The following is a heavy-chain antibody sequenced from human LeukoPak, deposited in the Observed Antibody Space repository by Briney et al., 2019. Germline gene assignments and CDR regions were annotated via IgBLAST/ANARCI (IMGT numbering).Heavy chain of an antibody. J-gene: IGHJ4*02. Sequence: SETLSLTCTVSGDSISSYYWSWIRQPPGKGLEWIGYIYYSGGTDYNPSLKSRVTISVDTSKNQFSLKLSSVTAADTAVYYCARHVAGSGWLTFDYWGQGTLVTVSS. CDR3: ARHVAGSGWLTFDY. V-gene: IGHV4-59*08. CDR2: IYYSGGT. CDR1: GDSISSYY. D-gene: IGHD6-19*01.